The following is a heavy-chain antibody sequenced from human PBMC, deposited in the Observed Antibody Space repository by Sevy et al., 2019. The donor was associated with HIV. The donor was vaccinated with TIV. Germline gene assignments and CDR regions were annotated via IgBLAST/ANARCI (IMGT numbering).Heavy chain of an antibody. CDR2: IYYSGST. V-gene: IGHV4-31*03. CDR3: ARGGDGYNSYYYMDV. Sequence: SETLSLTCTVSGGSISSGGYYWSWIRQHPGKGLEWIGYIYYSGSTYYNPSLKSRVTRSVDTSKNQLSLKLSSVTAADTAVYYCARGGDGYNSYYYMDVWGKGTTVTVSS. CDR1: GGSISSGGYY. J-gene: IGHJ6*03. D-gene: IGHD5-12*01.